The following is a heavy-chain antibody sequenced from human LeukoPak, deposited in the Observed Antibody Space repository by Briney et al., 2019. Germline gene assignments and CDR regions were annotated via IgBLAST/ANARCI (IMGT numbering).Heavy chain of an antibody. J-gene: IGHJ4*02. CDR1: GFTFSSYA. CDR2: LSGSGGST. Sequence: GGSLRLSCAASGFTFSSYAMSWVRQAPGKGLEWVSALSGSGGSTYYADSVKGRFTISRDNSKNTLYLQMNSLRAEDTAVYYCAKPMIVVVITGPFDYWGQGTLVTVSS. V-gene: IGHV3-23*01. D-gene: IGHD3-22*01. CDR3: AKPMIVVVITGPFDY.